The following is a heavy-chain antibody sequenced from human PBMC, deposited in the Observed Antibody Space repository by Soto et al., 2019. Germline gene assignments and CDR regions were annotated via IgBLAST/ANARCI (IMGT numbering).Heavy chain of an antibody. CDR2: IIPIFGTA. D-gene: IGHD1-26*01. J-gene: IGHJ6*02. CDR3: ARGATSGYGMDV. V-gene: IGHV1-69*13. CDR1: GGTFSSYA. Sequence: ASVKVSCKASGGTFSSYAISWVRQAPGQGLEWMGGIIPIFGTANYAQKFQGRVTITADESTSTAYMELSSLRSEDTAVYYCARGATSGYGMDVWGQGTTVTVSS.